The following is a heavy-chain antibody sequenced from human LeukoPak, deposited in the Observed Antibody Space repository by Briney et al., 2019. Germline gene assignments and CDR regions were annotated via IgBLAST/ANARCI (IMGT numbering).Heavy chain of an antibody. CDR3: SRERGYSYGYSDY. Sequence: GGSLRLSCAASGFTFSSYSMNWVRQAPGKGLEWVSSISSSSTSMYYADSVKGRLTISRDNAKNSLYLQMNSLRAEDMAVYYCSRERGYSYGYSDYWGQGTLVTVSS. D-gene: IGHD5-18*01. V-gene: IGHV3-21*01. CDR2: ISSSSTSM. CDR1: GFTFSSYS. J-gene: IGHJ4*02.